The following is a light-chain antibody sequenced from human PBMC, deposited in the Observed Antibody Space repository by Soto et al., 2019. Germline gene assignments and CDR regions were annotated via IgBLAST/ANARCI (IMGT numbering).Light chain of an antibody. V-gene: IGKV1-39*01. CDR3: QQSYSTLIT. CDR1: QSISSY. CDR2: AAS. Sequence: GDRVTITCRASQSISSYLNWYQQKPGKAPKLLIYAASSLQGGVPSRFSGSGSGTDFTLTISSLQPEDFATYYCQQSYSTLITFGQGTRLEIK. J-gene: IGKJ5*01.